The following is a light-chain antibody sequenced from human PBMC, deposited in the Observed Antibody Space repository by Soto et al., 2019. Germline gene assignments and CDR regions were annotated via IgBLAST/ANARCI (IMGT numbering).Light chain of an antibody. J-gene: IGKJ1*01. Sequence: EIVMTQSPATLSVSPGERATLSCRASQSVSSNLAWYQQKPGQAPRLLIYGASTRATGIPARFSGSASGTEFTLTISSLQSEDFAGYYCQQYNNWPPWTVGQGTEVEIK. CDR3: QQYNNWPPWT. CDR2: GAS. CDR1: QSVSSN. V-gene: IGKV3-15*01.